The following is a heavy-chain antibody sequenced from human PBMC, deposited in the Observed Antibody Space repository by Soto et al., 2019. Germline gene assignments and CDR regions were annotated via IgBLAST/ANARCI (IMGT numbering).Heavy chain of an antibody. J-gene: IGHJ4*02. CDR2: IYYSGST. D-gene: IGHD6-6*01. CDR3: ARGRQLVRDFDY. CDR1: GGSISSYY. Sequence: KPSETLSISCTVSGGSISSYYWSWIRQPPGKGLEWIGYIYYSGSTNYNPSLKSRVTISVDTSKNQFSLKLSSVTAADTAVYYCARGRQLVRDFDYWGQGTLVTVSS. V-gene: IGHV4-59*01.